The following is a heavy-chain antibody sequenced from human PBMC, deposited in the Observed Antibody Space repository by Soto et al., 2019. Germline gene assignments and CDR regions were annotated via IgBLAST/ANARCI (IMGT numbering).Heavy chain of an antibody. D-gene: IGHD6-19*01. CDR1: GGSISSGGYY. Sequence: SETLSLTCTVSGGSISSGGYYWSWIRQHPGKGLEWIGYIYYSGSTYYNPSLKSRVTISVDTSKNQFSLKLSSVTAADTAVYYCARVNLGGGSPYYYYGMDVWGQGTTVTVSS. CDR2: IYYSGST. V-gene: IGHV4-31*03. J-gene: IGHJ6*02. CDR3: ARVNLGGGSPYYYYGMDV.